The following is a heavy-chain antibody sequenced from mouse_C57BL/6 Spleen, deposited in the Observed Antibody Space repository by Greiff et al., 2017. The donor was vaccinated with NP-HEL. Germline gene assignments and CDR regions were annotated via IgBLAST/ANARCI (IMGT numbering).Heavy chain of an antibody. CDR3: TRSGTGTDYAMGC. V-gene: IGHV1-15*01. J-gene: IGHJ4*01. CDR1: GYTFTDYE. D-gene: IGHD4-1*01. Sequence: QVQLQQSGAELVRPGASVTLSCKASGYTFTDYEMHWVKQTPVHGLEWIGAIDPETGGTAYNQKFKGKAILTADKSSSTAYMELRSLTSEDSAVYYCTRSGTGTDYAMGCWGQGTSVTVAS. CDR2: IDPETGGT.